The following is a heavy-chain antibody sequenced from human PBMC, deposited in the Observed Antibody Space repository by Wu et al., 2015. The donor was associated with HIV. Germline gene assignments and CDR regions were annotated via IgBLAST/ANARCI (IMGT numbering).Heavy chain of an antibody. V-gene: IGHV1-18*01. J-gene: IGHJ6*03. CDR1: GYTFTSYG. D-gene: IGHD2-2*01. CDR2: ISAYNGNT. Sequence: QVQLVQSGAEVKKPGASVKVSCKASGYTFTSYGISWVRQAPGQGLEWMGWISAYNGNTNYAQKLQGRVTMTTDTSTSTAYMELRSLRSDDTAVYYCARGGLDCSSTSCPKGYYYYYYYMDVWGQRDHGHRLL. CDR3: ARGGLDCSSTSCPKGYYYYYYYMDV.